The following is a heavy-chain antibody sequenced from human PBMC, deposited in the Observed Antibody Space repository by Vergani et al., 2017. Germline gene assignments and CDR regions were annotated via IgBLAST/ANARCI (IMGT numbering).Heavy chain of an antibody. Sequence: QVQLQQWGAGLLKPSETLSLTCAVYGGSFSGYYWSWIRQPPGKGLEWIGEINHSGSTNYNPSLKSRVTISVDTSKNQFSLKLSSVTAADTAVYYCARGDYYDSSGYVDYWGQGTLVTVSS. CDR3: ARGDYYDSSGYVDY. V-gene: IGHV4-34*01. CDR2: INHSGST. CDR1: GGSFSGYY. J-gene: IGHJ4*02. D-gene: IGHD3-22*01.